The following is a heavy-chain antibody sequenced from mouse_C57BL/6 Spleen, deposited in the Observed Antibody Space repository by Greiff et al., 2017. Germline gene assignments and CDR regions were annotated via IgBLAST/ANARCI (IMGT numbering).Heavy chain of an antibody. D-gene: IGHD1-1*01. J-gene: IGHJ4*01. V-gene: IGHV1-18*01. CDR2: INPNNGGT. CDR3: AREYYGSHEAMDY. CDR1: GYTFTDYN. Sequence: VQLKQSGPELVKPGASVKIPCKASGYTFTDYNMDWVKQSHGKSLEWIGDINPNNGGTIYNQKFKGKATLTVDKSSSTAYMELRSLTSEDTAVYYCAREYYGSHEAMDYWGQGTSVTVSS.